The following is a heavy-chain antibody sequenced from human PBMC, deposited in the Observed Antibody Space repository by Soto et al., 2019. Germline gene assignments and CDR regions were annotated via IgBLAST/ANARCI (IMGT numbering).Heavy chain of an antibody. J-gene: IGHJ2*01. D-gene: IGHD2-15*01. CDR1: GGSFSGYY. V-gene: IGHV4-34*01. CDR3: GRGGCGGGGSCYDLGGWYLDL. CDR2: INHSGST. Sequence: PSETLSLTCTVYGGSFSGYYWSWIRQPPGKGLEWIGEINHSGSTNYNPSLKSRVTISVDTSKNQFSLKLSSVTAADTAVYYCGRGGCGGGGSCYDLGGWYLDLGGCGTLVTVP.